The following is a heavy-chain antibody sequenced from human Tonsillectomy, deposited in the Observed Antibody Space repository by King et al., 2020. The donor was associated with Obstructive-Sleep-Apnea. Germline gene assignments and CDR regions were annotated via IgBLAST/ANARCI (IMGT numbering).Heavy chain of an antibody. D-gene: IGHD3-10*01. Sequence: HVQLQQWGAGLLKPSETLSLTCAVYGGSFSGYYWSWIRQPPGKGLEWIGEINHSGSTNYNPSLKSRVTISVDTSKNQFSLKLSSVTAADTAVYYCARGGLLLWFGELSDYYYYYGMDVWGQGTTVTVSS. J-gene: IGHJ6*02. CDR1: GGSFSGYY. V-gene: IGHV4-34*01. CDR3: ARGGLLLWFGELSDYYYYYGMDV. CDR2: INHSGST.